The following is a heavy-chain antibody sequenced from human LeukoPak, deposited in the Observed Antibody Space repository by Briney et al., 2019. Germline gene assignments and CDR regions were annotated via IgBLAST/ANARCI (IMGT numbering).Heavy chain of an antibody. Sequence: GGSLRLFCTASGFTYNHYGMHWVRQAPGKGLEWVAVIWSDGTEKYYADAVKGRFTVSRDDSSNTLYLQMNSLRGEDTAVYYCARDAQRGFDYSNSLEYWGQGTLVTVPS. V-gene: IGHV3-33*08. J-gene: IGHJ4*02. D-gene: IGHD4-11*01. CDR1: GFTYNHYG. CDR2: IWSDGTEK. CDR3: ARDAQRGFDYSNSLEY.